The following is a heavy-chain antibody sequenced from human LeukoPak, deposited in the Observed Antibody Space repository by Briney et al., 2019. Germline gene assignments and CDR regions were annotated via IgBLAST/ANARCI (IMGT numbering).Heavy chain of an antibody. J-gene: IGHJ6*02. V-gene: IGHV4-61*01. D-gene: IGHD1-26*01. CDR2: IYYSGST. CDR3: ARDRYSGSYYTHYYYYGMDV. CDR1: GGSVSSGSYY. Sequence: PSETLSLTCTVSGGSVSSGSYYWSWIRQPPGKGLEWIGYIYYSGSTNYNPSLKSRVTISVDTSKNQFSLKLSSVTAADTAVYYCARDRYSGSYYTHYYYYGMDVWGQGTTVTVSS.